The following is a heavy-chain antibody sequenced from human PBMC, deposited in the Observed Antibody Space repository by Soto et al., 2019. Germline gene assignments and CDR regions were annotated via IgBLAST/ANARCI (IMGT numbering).Heavy chain of an antibody. D-gene: IGHD2-8*01. CDR1: GYTFTGYY. V-gene: IGHV1-2*04. CDR3: ARGGVVLMVYATAFDI. CDR2: INPNSGGT. Sequence: QVQLVQSGAEVKKPGAPVKVSCKASGYTFTGYYMHWVRQAPGQGLEWMGWINPNSGGTNYAQKFQGWVTMTRDTSISPAYMELSRLRSDDTAVYYCARGGVVLMVYATAFDIWGQGTMVTVSS. J-gene: IGHJ3*02.